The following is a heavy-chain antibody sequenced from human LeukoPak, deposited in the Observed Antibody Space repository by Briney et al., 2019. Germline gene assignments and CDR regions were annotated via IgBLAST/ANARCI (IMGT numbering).Heavy chain of an antibody. V-gene: IGHV5-51*01. J-gene: IGHJ4*02. CDR3: ARRRYYYDSSGYHFDY. CDR2: IYPADSDT. CDR1: GYSFTSYW. Sequence: GESLKISCKGSGYSFTSYWIGWVRQMPGKGLEWMGIIYPADSDTRYSPSFQGQVTISADKSISTAYLQWSRLEASDTAMYYCARRRYYYDSSGYHFDYWGQGTLVTVSS. D-gene: IGHD3-22*01.